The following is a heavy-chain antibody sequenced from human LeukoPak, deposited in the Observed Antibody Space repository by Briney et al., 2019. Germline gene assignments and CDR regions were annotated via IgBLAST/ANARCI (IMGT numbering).Heavy chain of an antibody. CDR2: IYYSGST. Sequence: SETLSLTCTDSGGSISSSSYYWGWIRQPPGKGLEWIGSIYYSGSTYYNPSLKSRVTISVDTSKNQFSLKLSSVTAADTAVYYCARGSYWHAFDIWGQGTMVTVSS. CDR1: GGSISSSSYY. CDR3: ARGSYWHAFDI. J-gene: IGHJ3*02. D-gene: IGHD3-10*01. V-gene: IGHV4-39*07.